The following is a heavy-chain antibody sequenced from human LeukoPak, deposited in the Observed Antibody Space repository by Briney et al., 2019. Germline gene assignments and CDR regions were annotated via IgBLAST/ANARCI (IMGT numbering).Heavy chain of an antibody. CDR1: GGSISSGDYY. CDR3: ARGGDGYCSGGSCYPYYYYGMDV. V-gene: IGHV4-30-4*01. Sequence: SETLSLTCTVSGGSISSGDYYWSWIRQPPGKGLEWIGYIYYSGSTYYNPSLKSRVTISVDTSKNQFSLKLSSVTAADTAVYYCARGGDGYCSGGSCYPYYYYGMDVWGQGTTVTVSS. CDR2: IYYSGST. J-gene: IGHJ6*02. D-gene: IGHD2-15*01.